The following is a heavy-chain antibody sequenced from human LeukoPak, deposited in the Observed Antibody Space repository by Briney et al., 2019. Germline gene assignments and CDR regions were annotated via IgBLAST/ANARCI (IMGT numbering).Heavy chain of an antibody. V-gene: IGHV1-2*02. Sequence: ASVKVSCKASGYTFTGYYMHWVRQAPGQGLEWMGWINPNSGGTNYAQKFQGGVTMTRDTSISTAYMELGRLRSDDTAVYYCARDTAMVTYWFDPWGQGTLVTVSS. CDR1: GYTFTGYY. D-gene: IGHD5-18*01. CDR3: ARDTAMVTYWFDP. J-gene: IGHJ5*02. CDR2: INPNSGGT.